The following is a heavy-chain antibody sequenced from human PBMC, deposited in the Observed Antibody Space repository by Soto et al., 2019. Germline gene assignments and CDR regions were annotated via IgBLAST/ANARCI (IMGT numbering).Heavy chain of an antibody. CDR3: ARRGDGSGSLDY. Sequence: QVQLQESGPGLVKPPGTLSLTCAVSGDSISSSIWWSWVRLPPGKGLGWIGEIYHSGTTNYKPSLKGRATISVDKSKNQFSLKMSSLTAADTAVYYCARRGDGSGSLDYWGQGTLVIVFS. J-gene: IGHJ4*02. CDR2: IYHSGTT. V-gene: IGHV4-4*03. D-gene: IGHD3-10*01. CDR1: GDSISSSIW.